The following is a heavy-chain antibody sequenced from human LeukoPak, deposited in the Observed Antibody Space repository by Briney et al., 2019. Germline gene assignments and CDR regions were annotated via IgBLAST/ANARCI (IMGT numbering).Heavy chain of an antibody. CDR3: ARDLGYSYGYGFDY. Sequence: GGSLRLSCAASGFTFSSYSMNWVRQAPGEGLESVSSISSSSSYIYYADSVKGRFTISRDNAKNSLYLQMNSLRAEDTAVYYCARDLGYSYGYGFDYWGQGTLVTVSS. V-gene: IGHV3-21*01. D-gene: IGHD5-18*01. CDR1: GFTFSSYS. CDR2: ISSSSSYI. J-gene: IGHJ4*02.